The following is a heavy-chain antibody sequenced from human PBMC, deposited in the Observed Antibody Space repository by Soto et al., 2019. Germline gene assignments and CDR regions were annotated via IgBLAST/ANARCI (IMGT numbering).Heavy chain of an antibody. CDR2: IYYSGIT. J-gene: IGHJ5*02. Sequence: SETLSLTCTVSGGSISSGGYYWSWIRQHPGKGLEWIGNIYYSGITYYNPSLKSRVTISVDTSKNQFSLKVSSVTGADTAVYYCARVFSDSSSFFDPWGQGTLVTVSS. D-gene: IGHD6-13*01. CDR1: GGSISSGGYY. CDR3: ARVFSDSSSFFDP. V-gene: IGHV4-31*03.